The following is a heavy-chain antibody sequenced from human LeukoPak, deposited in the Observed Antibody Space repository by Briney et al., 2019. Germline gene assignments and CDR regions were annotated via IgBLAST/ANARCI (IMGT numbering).Heavy chain of an antibody. CDR2: IWYDGSNK. D-gene: IGHD3-10*01. V-gene: IGHV3-33*01. CDR1: GFTFSSYG. CDR3: ARGVVRDGSGSYYYY. Sequence: SGGSLRLSCAASGFTFSSYGMHWVRQAPGKGLQWVAVIWYDGSNKYYADSVKGRFTISRDNSKNTLYLQMNSLRAEDTAVYYCARGVVRDGSGSYYYYWGQGTLVTVSS. J-gene: IGHJ4*02.